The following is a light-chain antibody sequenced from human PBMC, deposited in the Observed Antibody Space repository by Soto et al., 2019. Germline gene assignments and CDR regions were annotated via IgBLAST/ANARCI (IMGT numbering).Light chain of an antibody. CDR2: EVS. Sequence: QSALTQPASVSGSPGQSITISCTGTSSDVGGYNYVSWYQQHPGKAPKLIIYEVSNRPSGVSNRFSGAKSGDTASLTISGLQAEDEADYYCSSYTSRTTPYVFGGGTKLTVL. J-gene: IGLJ1*01. CDR3: SSYTSRTTPYV. CDR1: SSDVGGYNY. V-gene: IGLV2-14*01.